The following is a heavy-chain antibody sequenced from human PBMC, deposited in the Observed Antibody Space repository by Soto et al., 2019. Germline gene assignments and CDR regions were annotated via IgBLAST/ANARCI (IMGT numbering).Heavy chain of an antibody. V-gene: IGHV4-34*01. CDR1: GGSFSGYY. Sequence: SETLSLTCAVYGGSFSGYYWSWIRQPPGKGLEWIGEINHSGSTNYNPSLKSRVTISVDTSKNQFSLKLSSVTAADTAVYYCAGSTSYRLDYWGQGTLVTVSS. D-gene: IGHD3-16*02. J-gene: IGHJ4*02. CDR3: AGSTSYRLDY. CDR2: INHSGST.